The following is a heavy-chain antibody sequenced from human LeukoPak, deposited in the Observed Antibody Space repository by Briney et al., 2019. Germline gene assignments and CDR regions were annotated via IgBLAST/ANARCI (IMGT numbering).Heavy chain of an antibody. CDR1: GFTFSSYS. CDR2: ISGSAETI. CDR3: VKKSGGNFPFAF. Sequence: GGSLRLSCAASGFTFSSYSMSWVRQAPGKGPEWVSIISGSAETIFYTDSVRGRFTISGDNSKNTLYLQMNSLRVVDTAIYYCVKKSGGNFPFAFWGQGTLVTVSS. J-gene: IGHJ4*02. V-gene: IGHV3-23*01. D-gene: IGHD2-15*01.